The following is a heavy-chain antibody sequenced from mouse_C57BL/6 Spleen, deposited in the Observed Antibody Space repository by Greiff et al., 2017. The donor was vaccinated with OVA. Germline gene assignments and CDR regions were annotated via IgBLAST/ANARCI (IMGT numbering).Heavy chain of an antibody. V-gene: IGHV1-64*01. CDR1: GYTFTSYW. D-gene: IGHD1-1*01. Sequence: QVQLKQPGAELVKPGASVKLSCKASGYTFTSYWMHWVKQRPGQGLEWIGMIHPNSGSTNYNEKFKSKATLTVDKSSSTAYMQLSSLTSEDSAVYYCAGTTVVEGVWFAYWGQGTLVTVSA. CDR3: AGTTVVEGVWFAY. J-gene: IGHJ3*01. CDR2: IHPNSGST.